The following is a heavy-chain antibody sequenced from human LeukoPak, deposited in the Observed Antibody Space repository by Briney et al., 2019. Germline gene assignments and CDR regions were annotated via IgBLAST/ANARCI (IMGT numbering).Heavy chain of an antibody. CDR2: ISYDGSNK. V-gene: IGHV3-30-3*01. CDR1: GFTFSNYA. D-gene: IGHD3-16*02. CDR3: AKDGAVITFGGVIVHDY. J-gene: IGHJ4*02. Sequence: GGSLRLSCAASGFTFSNYAIHWVRQAPGKGLEWVALISYDGSNKDYADSVKGRFTISRDNSKNTLYLQMNSLRAEDTAVYYCAKDGAVITFGGVIVHDYWGQGTLVTVSS.